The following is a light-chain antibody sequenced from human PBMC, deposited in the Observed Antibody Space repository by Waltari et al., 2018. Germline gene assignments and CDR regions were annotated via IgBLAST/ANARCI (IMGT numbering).Light chain of an antibody. V-gene: IGLV3-1*01. J-gene: IGLJ2*01. CDR3: QTWDRTTVV. CDR2: QHN. CDR1: KSDIKY. Sequence: SYDLTQPPSVSVSPGQTASISCSGAKSDIKYAYWYQQKPGQSPVLVIYQHNRRPSGISERFSGSNSGNTATLTISGTQAMDEADYYCQTWDRTTVVFGGGTKLTVL.